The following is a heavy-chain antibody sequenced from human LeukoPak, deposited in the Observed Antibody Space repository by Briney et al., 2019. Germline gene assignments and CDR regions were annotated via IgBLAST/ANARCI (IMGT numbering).Heavy chain of an antibody. Sequence: GGSLRLSCAASGLTFSSYGMHWVRQAPGKGLEWVAFIRYDGSNKYYADSVKGRFTISRDNSKNTLYLQMNSLIAEDTAVYYCAKKGFLEWLYYYYYMDFWGKGTTVTVYS. CDR1: GLTFSSYG. CDR3: AKKGFLEWLYYYYYMDF. J-gene: IGHJ6*03. D-gene: IGHD3-3*01. CDR2: IRYDGSNK. V-gene: IGHV3-30*02.